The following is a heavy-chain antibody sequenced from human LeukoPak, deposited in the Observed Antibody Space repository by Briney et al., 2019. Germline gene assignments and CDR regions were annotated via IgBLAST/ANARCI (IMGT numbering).Heavy chain of an antibody. D-gene: IGHD3-10*01. V-gene: IGHV3-7*01. CDR2: IKQDGSEK. Sequence: GGSLRLSCAASGFTFSSYWMSWVRQAPGKGLEWVANIKQDGSEKYYVDSVKGRFTISRDNAKNSLYLQMNSLRAEDTAVYYCARIGMVRGATNYYYYGMDVWGQGTTVTVSS. J-gene: IGHJ6*02. CDR1: GFTFSSYW. CDR3: ARIGMVRGATNYYYYGMDV.